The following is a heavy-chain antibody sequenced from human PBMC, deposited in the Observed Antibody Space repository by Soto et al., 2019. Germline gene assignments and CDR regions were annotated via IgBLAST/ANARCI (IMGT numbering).Heavy chain of an antibody. Sequence: LVESLQISCKGSGYSFTSYWIGWVRQMTGKGLEWMGIIYPGDSDTRYSPSFQGQVTISADKSISTAYLQWSSLKASDTAVYYCARDPILDAQGDPGDGYNYNYWGQGTLVTVSS. J-gene: IGHJ4*02. CDR3: ARDPILDAQGDPGDGYNYNY. D-gene: IGHD5-12*01. CDR1: GYSFTSYW. V-gene: IGHV5-51*01. CDR2: IYPGDSDT.